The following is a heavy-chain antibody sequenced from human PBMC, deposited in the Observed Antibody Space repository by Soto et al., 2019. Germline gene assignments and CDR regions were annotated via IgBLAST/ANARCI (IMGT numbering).Heavy chain of an antibody. CDR1: GGSISSSNW. J-gene: IGHJ3*02. CDR2: IYHSGST. V-gene: IGHV4-4*02. D-gene: IGHD2-15*01. CDR3: ARVAVSVVAATLGAFDI. Sequence: PSETLSLTCAVSGGSISSSNWWSWVRQPPGKGLEWIGEIYHSGSTNYNPSLKSRVTISVDKSKNQFSLKLSSVTAADTAVYYCARVAVSVVAATLGAFDIWGQGTMVTVSS.